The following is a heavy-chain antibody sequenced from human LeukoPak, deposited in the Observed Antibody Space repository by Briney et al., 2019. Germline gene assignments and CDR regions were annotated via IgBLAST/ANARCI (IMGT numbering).Heavy chain of an antibody. Sequence: SETLSLTCTVSGGSISGYYWSWIRQPPGKGLECIGYIYYTGSANYTPSLKSRVTISVDTSKNQFSLKLSSVTAADTAVYYCAKDSSGYYWFDPWGQGTLVTVSS. D-gene: IGHD3-22*01. CDR1: GGSISGYY. V-gene: IGHV4-59*12. J-gene: IGHJ5*02. CDR2: IYYTGSA. CDR3: AKDSSGYYWFDP.